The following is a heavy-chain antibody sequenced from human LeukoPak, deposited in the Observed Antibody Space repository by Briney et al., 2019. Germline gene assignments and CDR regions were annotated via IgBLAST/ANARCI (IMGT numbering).Heavy chain of an antibody. J-gene: IGHJ4*02. CDR1: GGSISSYY. CDR3: ARGRYYFDY. V-gene: IGHV4-59*01. Sequence: SETLFLTCTVSGGSISSYYWSWIRQPPGKGLEWIGYIYYSGSTNYNPSLKSRVTISVDTSKNQFSLKLSSVTAADTAVYYCARGRYYFDYWGQGTLVTVSS. CDR2: IYYSGST.